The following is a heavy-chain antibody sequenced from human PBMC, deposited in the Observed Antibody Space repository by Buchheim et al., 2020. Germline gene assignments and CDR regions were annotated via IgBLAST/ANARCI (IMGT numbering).Heavy chain of an antibody. D-gene: IGHD3-3*01. CDR2: INNDGSIT. Sequence: EVQLVESGGGLVQPGGSLRLSCAASAFTFRTYWMHWVRQAPGKGLEWVSRINNDGSITNHADSVKGRFTISRDNAKNTLYLQMNSLKADDTAVYYCARDRAPYDFWIDFWGQGTL. V-gene: IGHV3-74*01. CDR1: AFTFRTYW. J-gene: IGHJ4*02. CDR3: ARDRAPYDFWIDF.